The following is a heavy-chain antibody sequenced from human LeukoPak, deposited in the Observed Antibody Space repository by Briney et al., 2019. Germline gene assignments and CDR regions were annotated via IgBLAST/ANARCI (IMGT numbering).Heavy chain of an antibody. J-gene: IGHJ5*02. CDR1: GGSINSSYYY. Sequence: PSETLSLTCTVSGGSINSSYYYWGWIRQPPGKGLEWIGSIYYSGSTYYNPSLKSRVTISVDTSKNQFSLRLSSVTAADTAVYYCARTNSYGYSRFDPWGQGTLVTVSS. V-gene: IGHV4-39*07. CDR3: ARTNSYGYSRFDP. CDR2: IYYSGST. D-gene: IGHD5-18*01.